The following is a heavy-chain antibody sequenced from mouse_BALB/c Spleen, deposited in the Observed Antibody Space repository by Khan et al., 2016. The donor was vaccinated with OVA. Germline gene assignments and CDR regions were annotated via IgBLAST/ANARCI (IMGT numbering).Heavy chain of an antibody. D-gene: IGHD1-1*01. J-gene: IGHJ3*01. CDR3: ARLAYYYNSEGFAY. Sequence: EVELVESGGDFVRPGGSLKLSCAASGFTFSTYGMSWVRQTPDKRLEWVATINTGGAYTYYPDSVKGRFTISRDTAQNTLYLQLSSLKSEDTAIYYCARLAYYYNSEGFAYWGQGTLVTVSA. CDR1: GFTFSTYG. CDR2: INTGGAYT. V-gene: IGHV5-6*01.